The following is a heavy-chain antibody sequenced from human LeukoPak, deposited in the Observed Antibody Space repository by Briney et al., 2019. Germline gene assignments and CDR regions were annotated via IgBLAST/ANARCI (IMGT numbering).Heavy chain of an antibody. CDR1: GFSFNTYA. Sequence: GGALILSCASSGFSFNTYAMTGVRQAPGKGLEWVSAITGSGGNTYYADSGMGRFTISRDSSKNTVSLQMTSLRVDDTAVYYCAKGAGFSGSYWHDYWGQGTLVTVSS. V-gene: IGHV3-23*01. CDR2: ITGSGGNT. D-gene: IGHD1-26*01. CDR3: AKGAGFSGSYWHDY. J-gene: IGHJ4*02.